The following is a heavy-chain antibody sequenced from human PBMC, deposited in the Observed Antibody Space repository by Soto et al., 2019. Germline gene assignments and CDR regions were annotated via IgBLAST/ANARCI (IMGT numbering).Heavy chain of an antibody. CDR3: AKVDFYYYGMDV. CDR2: IYWNDDK. J-gene: IGHJ6*02. Sequence: QITLKESGPTLVKPTQTLTLTCTFSGFSLSTSGVGVGWIRQPPGKALEWLGFIYWNDDKRYSPSLKSRLTTTKDTSKNQVVLSMTNMAPVDTATYYCAKVDFYYYGMDVWGQVTTVTVSS. V-gene: IGHV2-5*01. CDR1: GFSLSTSGVG.